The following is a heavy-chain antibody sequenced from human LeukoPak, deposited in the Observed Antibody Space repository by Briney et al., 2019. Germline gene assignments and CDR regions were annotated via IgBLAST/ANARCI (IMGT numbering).Heavy chain of an antibody. D-gene: IGHD3-22*01. CDR3: ARSYYYDSSVLHLYYFDY. J-gene: IGHJ4*02. CDR1: GGSISSYY. CDR2: IYYSGST. V-gene: IGHV4-59*01. Sequence: PSETLSLTCTVSGGSISSYYWSWIRQPPGKGLEWIGYIYYSGSTNYKPSLKSRVTISVDTSKNQFSLKLSSVTAADTAVYYCARSYYYDSSVLHLYYFDYWGQGTLVTVSS.